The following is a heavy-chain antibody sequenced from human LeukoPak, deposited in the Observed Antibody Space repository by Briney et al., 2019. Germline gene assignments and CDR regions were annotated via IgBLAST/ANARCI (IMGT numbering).Heavy chain of an antibody. J-gene: IGHJ4*02. V-gene: IGHV3-48*04. CDR1: GFSFDTYS. CDR2: ISFSSTTI. Sequence: GGSLRLSCAASGFSFDTYSMNWFRQAPGKGLEWVAYISFSSTTIFYADFVKGRFTISRDNAQNSLYLQMSSLRAEDTAVYFCARVPHDYSDYVAYWGQGTLVTVSS. CDR3: ARVPHDYSDYVAY. D-gene: IGHD4-11*01.